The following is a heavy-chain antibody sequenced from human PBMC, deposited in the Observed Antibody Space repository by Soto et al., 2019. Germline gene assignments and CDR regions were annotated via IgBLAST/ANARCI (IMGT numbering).Heavy chain of an antibody. D-gene: IGHD3-10*01. CDR1: GFTFGDYA. Sequence: SLRLSCTASGFTFGDYAMSWFRQAPGKGLEWVGFIRSKAYGGTTEYAASVKGRFTISRDNAKNSLYLQLNSLRAEDTAVYFRARPDYCGSGSQSWFEYWGQGTLVTVCS. CDR2: IRSKAYGGTT. J-gene: IGHJ4*02. V-gene: IGHV3-49*03. CDR3: ARPDYCGSGSQSWFEY.